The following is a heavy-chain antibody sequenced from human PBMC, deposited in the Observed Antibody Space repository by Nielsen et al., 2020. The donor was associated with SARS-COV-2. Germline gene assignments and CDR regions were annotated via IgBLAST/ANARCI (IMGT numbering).Heavy chain of an antibody. D-gene: IGHD1-26*01. CDR3: ARGTGEDY. CDR1: GYTFTNYG. CDR2: ISAYNGNR. Sequence: ASVKVSCTASGYTFTNYGISWVRQAPGQGLEWMGWISAYNGNRNYVQKFQGRVTMTTDTSTNTAYMELRSLKSDDTAVYYCARGTGEDYWGQVTLVTVSS. V-gene: IGHV1-18*01. J-gene: IGHJ4*02.